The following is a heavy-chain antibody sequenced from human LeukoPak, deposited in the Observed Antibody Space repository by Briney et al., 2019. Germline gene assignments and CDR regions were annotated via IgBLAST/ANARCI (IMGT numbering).Heavy chain of an antibody. J-gene: IGHJ4*02. D-gene: IGHD1-26*01. CDR1: GLTFTVYA. CDR2: VTSVGPI. CDR3: ARQFHVGGSLSAFDH. Sequence: GGSLRLSCVASGLTFTVYAFSWVRQTPGKGLEWVSTVTSVGPISYADSVKGRFTISRDTSNNTVSLQMNSLTVDDTALYFCARQFHVGGSLSAFDHWGQGSLVAVST. V-gene: IGHV3-23*01.